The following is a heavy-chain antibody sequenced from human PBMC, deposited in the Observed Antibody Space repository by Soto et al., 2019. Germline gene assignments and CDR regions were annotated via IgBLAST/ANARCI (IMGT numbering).Heavy chain of an antibody. CDR2: IWYDGSNK. J-gene: IGHJ4*02. D-gene: IGHD3-10*01. Sequence: PGGSLRLSCAASGFTFSSYGMHWVRQAPGKGLEWVAVIWYDGSNKYYADSVKGRFTISRDNSKNTLYLQMNSLRAEDTAVYYCARGYYYGSGSYYKGVLDYWGQGTLVTVSS. V-gene: IGHV3-33*01. CDR3: ARGYYYGSGSYYKGVLDY. CDR1: GFTFSSYG.